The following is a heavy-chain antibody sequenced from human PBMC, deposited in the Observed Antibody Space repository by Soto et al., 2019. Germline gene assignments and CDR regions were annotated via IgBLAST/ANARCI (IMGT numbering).Heavy chain of an antibody. CDR1: GGTFTSYG. D-gene: IGHD2-21*02. CDR2: ISAYNGNT. J-gene: IGHJ6*02. Sequence: ASVKVSCKASGGTFTSYGISWVRQAPGQGLEWMGWISAYNGNTNYAQKLQGRVTMTTDTSTSTAYMELRSLRSDDTAVYYCASSYCGGDCSVLYYYYGMDVWGQGTTVTVSS. CDR3: ASSYCGGDCSVLYYYYGMDV. V-gene: IGHV1-18*01.